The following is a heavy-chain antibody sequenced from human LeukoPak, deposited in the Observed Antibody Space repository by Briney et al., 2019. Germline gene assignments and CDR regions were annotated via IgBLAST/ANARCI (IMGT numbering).Heavy chain of an antibody. CDR1: GFTFSSHA. V-gene: IGHV4-34*01. J-gene: IGHJ4*02. Sequence: SGGSLRLSCAASGFTFSSHAMSWIRQPPGKGLEWIGEINHSGSTNYNPSLKSRVTISVDTSKNQFSLKLSSVTAADTAVYYCARSGRDYTTSSYPDYWGQGTLVTVSS. CDR2: INHSGST. D-gene: IGHD6-6*01. CDR3: ARSGRDYTTSSYPDY.